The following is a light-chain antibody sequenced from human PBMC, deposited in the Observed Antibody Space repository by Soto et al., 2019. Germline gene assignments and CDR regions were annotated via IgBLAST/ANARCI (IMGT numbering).Light chain of an antibody. J-gene: IGLJ2*01. Sequence: QSALTQPASVSGSPGQSITISCTGTSSDVGGYNYVSWYQQHPGKAPKLMIYEVSNRPSGVSNRFSGSKSGNTASLTISGLQAEDEADYYCCLYAGSYIFVVFGGGTKLTVL. V-gene: IGLV2-14*01. CDR2: EVS. CDR1: SSDVGGYNY. CDR3: CLYAGSYIFVV.